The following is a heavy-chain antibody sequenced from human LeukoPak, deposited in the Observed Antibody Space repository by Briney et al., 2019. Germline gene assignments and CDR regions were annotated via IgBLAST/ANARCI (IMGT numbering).Heavy chain of an antibody. CDR3: ARAGGGSSSRFDP. D-gene: IGHD6-6*01. Sequence: TSETLSLTCTVSGGSISSSSYYWGWIRQPPGKGLEWIGSIYYSGSTYYNPSLKSRVTISVDTSKNQFSLKLSSVTAADTAVYYCARAGGGSSSRFDPWGQGTLVTVSS. CDR1: GGSISSSSYY. V-gene: IGHV4-39*07. CDR2: IYYSGST. J-gene: IGHJ5*02.